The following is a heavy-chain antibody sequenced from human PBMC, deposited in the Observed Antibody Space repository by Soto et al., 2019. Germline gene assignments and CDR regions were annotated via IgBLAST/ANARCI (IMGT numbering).Heavy chain of an antibody. Sequence: QVQLQESGPGLVKPSQTLSLTCTVSGGSISSGGYYWSWIRQHPGKGLEWIGYIYYSGSTYYNPSLKSRLTISVDTSKNQFSLKLSSVTAADTAVYYCAREGAIVLVPAGNYYYYGMDVWGQGTTVTVSS. CDR2: IYYSGST. J-gene: IGHJ6*02. CDR3: AREGAIVLVPAGNYYYYGMDV. CDR1: GGSISSGGYY. D-gene: IGHD2-2*01. V-gene: IGHV4-31*03.